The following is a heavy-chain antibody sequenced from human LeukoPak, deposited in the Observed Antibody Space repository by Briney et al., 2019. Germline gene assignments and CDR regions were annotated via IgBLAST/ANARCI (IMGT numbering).Heavy chain of an antibody. CDR3: ARDVPIDYTIFGVAPTSYYMDV. Sequence: SVKVSCKASGGTFSSYAISWVRQAPGQGLEWMGGIIPIFGTANYAQKFQGRVTITTDESTSTAYMELSSLRSGDTAVYYCARDVPIDYTIFGVAPTSYYMDVWGKGTTVTVSS. CDR2: IIPIFGTA. D-gene: IGHD3-3*01. V-gene: IGHV1-69*05. J-gene: IGHJ6*03. CDR1: GGTFSSYA.